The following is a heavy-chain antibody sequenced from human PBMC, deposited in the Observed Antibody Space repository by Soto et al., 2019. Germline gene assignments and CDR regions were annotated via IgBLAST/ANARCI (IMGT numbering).Heavy chain of an antibody. V-gene: IGHV1-69*12. J-gene: IGHJ4*02. CDR1: GGTFSSYA. D-gene: IGHD3-3*01. Sequence: QVQLVQSGAEVKKPGSSVKVSCKASGGTFSSYAISWVRQAPGQGLEWMGGIIPIFGTANYAQKFQGRVTITADESTSTAYMELSSLRSEDTAVYYCASSVTIFGVVIQTSYYFDYWGQGTLVTVSS. CDR3: ASSVTIFGVVIQTSYYFDY. CDR2: IIPIFGTA.